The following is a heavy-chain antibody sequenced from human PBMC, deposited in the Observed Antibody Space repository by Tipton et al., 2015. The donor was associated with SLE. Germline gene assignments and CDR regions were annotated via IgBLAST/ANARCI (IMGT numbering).Heavy chain of an antibody. V-gene: IGHV4-39*07. J-gene: IGHJ6*03. CDR3: ARASSIAARYFYYYMDV. D-gene: IGHD6-6*01. Sequence: TLSLTCIVSGASISSRTYYWGCIRQSPGKGLEWIGSVYDSGITYYSPSLKSRATISVDMSKNQFSLSLNSVTAADTAVYYCARASSIAARYFYYYMDVWGKGTAVTVSS. CDR2: VYDSGIT. CDR1: GASISSRTYY.